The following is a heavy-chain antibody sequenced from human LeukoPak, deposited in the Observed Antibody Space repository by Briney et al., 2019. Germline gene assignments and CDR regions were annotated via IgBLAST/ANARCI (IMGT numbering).Heavy chain of an antibody. CDR3: ARAYDSSGYTDY. J-gene: IGHJ4*02. Sequence: ASVKVSCKASGYTFTGYYMHWVRQAPGQGLEWMGWINPNSGGTNYAQKFQGRVTMTGDTSTSTAYMELSRLRTDDTAVYYCARAYDSSGYTDYWGQGTLVTVSS. CDR1: GYTFTGYY. D-gene: IGHD3-22*01. V-gene: IGHV1-2*02. CDR2: INPNSGGT.